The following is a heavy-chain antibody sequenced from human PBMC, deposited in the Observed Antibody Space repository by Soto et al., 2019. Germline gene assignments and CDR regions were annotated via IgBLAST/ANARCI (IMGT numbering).Heavy chain of an antibody. D-gene: IGHD6-13*01. CDR1: GGSISSGGYC. J-gene: IGHJ6*03. V-gene: IGHV4-31*03. CDR3: ARVSNRAAAGPQYYYYYYMDV. CDR2: IYYSGST. Sequence: SETLSLTCTVSGGSISSGGYCWSWIRQHPGKGLEWIGYIYYSGSTYYNPSLKSRVTISVDTSKNQFSLKLSSVTAADTAVYYCARVSNRAAAGPQYYYYYYMDVWGKGTTVTVSS.